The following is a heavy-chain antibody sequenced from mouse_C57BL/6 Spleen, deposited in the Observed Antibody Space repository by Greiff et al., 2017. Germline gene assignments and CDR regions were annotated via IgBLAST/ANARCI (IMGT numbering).Heavy chain of an antibody. CDR3: AREGRYDAFDY. V-gene: IGHV5-4*01. Sequence: EVHLVESGGGLVKPGGSLKLSCAASGFTFSSYAMSWVRQTPEKRLEWVATISDGGSYTYYPDNVKGRFTISRDNAKNNLYLQMSHLKSEDTAMYYCAREGRYDAFDYWGQGTTLTVSS. CDR1: GFTFSSYA. J-gene: IGHJ2*01. CDR2: ISDGGSYT. D-gene: IGHD2-3*01.